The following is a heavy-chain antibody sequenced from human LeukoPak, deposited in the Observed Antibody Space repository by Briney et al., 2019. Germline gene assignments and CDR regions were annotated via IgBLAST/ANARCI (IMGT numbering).Heavy chain of an antibody. D-gene: IGHD3-16*02. CDR2: ISSSSSYI. V-gene: IGHV3-21*01. CDR1: GFTFSSYS. J-gene: IGHJ4*02. Sequence: GGSLRLSCAASGFTFSSYSMNWVRQAPGKGLEWVSSISSSSSYIYYADSVKGRFTISRDNAKNSLYLQMNSLRAEDTAVYYCARALDYDYVWGSYRHPFDYWGQGTLVTVSS. CDR3: ARALDYDYVWGSYRHPFDY.